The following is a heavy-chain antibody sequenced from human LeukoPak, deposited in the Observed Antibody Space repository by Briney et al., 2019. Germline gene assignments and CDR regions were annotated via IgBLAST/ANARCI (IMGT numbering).Heavy chain of an antibody. J-gene: IGHJ4*02. CDR2: IKQDGSEK. CDR3: ARGTDFWSGSIDPYYFDY. CDR1: GFTFSSYW. Sequence: PGGSLRLSCAASGFTFSSYWMSWVRQAPGKGLEWVANIKQDGSEKYYVDSVKGRFTISRDNAKNSLYLQMNSLRAEDTAVYYCARGTDFWSGSIDPYYFDYWGQGTLVTVSS. V-gene: IGHV3-7*01. D-gene: IGHD3-3*01.